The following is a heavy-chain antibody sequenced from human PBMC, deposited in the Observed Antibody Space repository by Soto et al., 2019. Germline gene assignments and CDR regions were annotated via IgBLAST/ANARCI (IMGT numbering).Heavy chain of an antibody. J-gene: IGHJ4*02. D-gene: IGHD6-19*01. CDR1: GGSISRGGYY. CDR3: ARDPAPIVKVDPVDTATYYCAHGQWLLRAYFDY. Sequence: SQTLSLTCTVSGGSISRGGYYWSWIRQNPGKGLECIGYTYNSVSTYYNPSLKSRVTISVAPSKNQFSLKLTSVTAADTAVYYCARDPAPIVKVDPVDTATYYCAHGQWLLRAYFDYCGQGTLVTVSS. CDR2: TYNSVST. V-gene: IGHV4-31*03.